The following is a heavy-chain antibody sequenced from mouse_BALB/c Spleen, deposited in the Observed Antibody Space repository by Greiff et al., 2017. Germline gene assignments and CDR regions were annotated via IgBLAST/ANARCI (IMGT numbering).Heavy chain of an antibody. D-gene: IGHD1-1*01. CDR1: GYTFSSYW. Sequence: QVQLKESGAELMKPGASVKISCKATGYTFSSYWIEWVKQRPGHGLEWIGEILPGSGSTNYNEKFKGKATFTADTSSNTAYMRLSSLTSEDSAVYNCARDTAVVAEPDYWGQGTTLTVSS. CDR3: ARDTAVVAEPDY. V-gene: IGHV1-9*01. J-gene: IGHJ2*01. CDR2: ILPGSGST.